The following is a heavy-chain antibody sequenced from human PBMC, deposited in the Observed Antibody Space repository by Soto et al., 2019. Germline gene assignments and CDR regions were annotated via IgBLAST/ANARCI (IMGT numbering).Heavy chain of an antibody. CDR3: ARDSSGWYEIDY. CDR1: GYTFTSYA. J-gene: IGHJ4*02. Sequence: GASVKVSCKASGYTFTSYAMHWVRQAPGQRLEWMGWINAGNGNTKYSQKFQGRVTITRDTSASTAYMELSSLRSEDTAVYYCARDSSGWYEIDYWGQGTLVTVSS. D-gene: IGHD6-19*01. CDR2: INAGNGNT. V-gene: IGHV1-3*01.